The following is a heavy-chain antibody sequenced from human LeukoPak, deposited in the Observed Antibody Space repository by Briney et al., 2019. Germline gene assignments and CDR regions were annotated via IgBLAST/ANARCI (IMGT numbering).Heavy chain of an antibody. J-gene: IGHJ4*02. D-gene: IGHD3-10*01. Sequence: GESLQISCQGSGYSFTSYWIGWVRRMPGKGREWMGIIYPGDSDTRYSPSFQGQVTISADKSISTAYLQWSSLKASDTAMYYCARHRGSWFGEPQLDYWGQGTLVTVSS. CDR3: ARHRGSWFGEPQLDY. CDR2: IYPGDSDT. CDR1: GYSFTSYW. V-gene: IGHV5-51*01.